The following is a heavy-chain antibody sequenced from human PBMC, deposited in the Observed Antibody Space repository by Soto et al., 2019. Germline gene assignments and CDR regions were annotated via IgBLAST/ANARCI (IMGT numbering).Heavy chain of an antibody. Sequence: PGESLKISCKGSGYTFTSFWIGWVRQMPGKGLEWMGIIHPDDSDTKYSPAFQGQVTISADKSTRTASLQWSGLKASDTAMYYCVRYGGKNLDYWGQGTLVTVS. CDR2: IHPDDSDT. J-gene: IGHJ4*02. D-gene: IGHD2-15*01. CDR1: GYTFTSFW. CDR3: VRYGGKNLDY. V-gene: IGHV5-51*01.